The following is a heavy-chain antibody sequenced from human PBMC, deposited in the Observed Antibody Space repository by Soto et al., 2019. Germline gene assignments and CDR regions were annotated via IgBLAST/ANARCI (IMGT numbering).Heavy chain of an antibody. V-gene: IGHV5-51*01. Sequence: PGESLKISCKASGYRITNYWIAWVRQMPGKGLEWMGIIYPGDSDTRYSPSFQGQVTISADKSISTAYLQWSSLKASDTAMYYCARQSEHYQLLVNGMDVWGQGTTVTVSS. CDR1: GYRITNYW. J-gene: IGHJ6*02. CDR3: ARQSEHYQLLVNGMDV. CDR2: IYPGDSDT. D-gene: IGHD2-2*01.